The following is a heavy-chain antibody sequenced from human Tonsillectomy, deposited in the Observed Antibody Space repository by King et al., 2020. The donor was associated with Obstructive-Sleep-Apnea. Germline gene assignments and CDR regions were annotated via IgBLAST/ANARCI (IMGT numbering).Heavy chain of an antibody. CDR2: IIPILGSA. CDR3: ARETTTYSGSLGVYFDH. CDR1: GGTFGSYA. V-gene: IGHV1-69*06. Sequence: VQLVQSGAEVKKPGSSMKVSCKVSGGTFGSYAISWVRQAPGQGLEWMGGIIPILGSANYAQNFQGRATITADKSTSTAYMELSSLRSEDTAFYYCARETTTYSGSLGVYFDHWGQGTLVTVSS. D-gene: IGHD3-10*01. J-gene: IGHJ4*02.